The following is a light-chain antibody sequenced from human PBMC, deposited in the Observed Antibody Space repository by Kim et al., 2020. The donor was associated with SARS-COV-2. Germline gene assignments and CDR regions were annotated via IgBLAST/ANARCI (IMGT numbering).Light chain of an antibody. CDR3: QSWDSSVV. CDR1: KLGDKY. Sequence: SYELTQPPSVSVSPGQTASITCSGDKLGDKYACWYQQKPGQSPVLVIYQDRKRPSGIPERFSGSNSGNTATLTISGTQAMDEADYYCQSWDSSVVFGGGTQLTVL. J-gene: IGLJ2*01. CDR2: QDR. V-gene: IGLV3-1*01.